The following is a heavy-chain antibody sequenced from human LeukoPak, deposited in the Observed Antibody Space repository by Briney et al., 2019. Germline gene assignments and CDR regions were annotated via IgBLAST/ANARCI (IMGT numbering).Heavy chain of an antibody. Sequence: ASVKVSCKASGGTFSSYAISWVRQAPGQGLEWMGRIIPIFGTANYAQKFQGRVTITTDEYTSTAYMELSSLRSEDTAVYYCAREGRYYDSSGYYYYWGQGTLVTVSS. CDR3: AREGRYYDSSGYYYY. CDR2: IIPIFGTA. D-gene: IGHD3-22*01. V-gene: IGHV1-69*05. CDR1: GGTFSSYA. J-gene: IGHJ4*02.